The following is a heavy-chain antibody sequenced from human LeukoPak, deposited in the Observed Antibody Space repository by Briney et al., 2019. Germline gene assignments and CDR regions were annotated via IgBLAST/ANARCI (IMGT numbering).Heavy chain of an antibody. Sequence: SETLSLTCAVYGGSFSGYYWSWIRQPPGKGLEWIGEINHSGSTNYNPSLKSRVTISVDTSKNQFSLKLSSVTAADTAVYYCARGLYGSGKDYWGPGTLVTVSS. CDR3: ARGLYGSGKDY. CDR2: INHSGST. CDR1: GGSFSGYY. V-gene: IGHV4-34*01. D-gene: IGHD3-10*01. J-gene: IGHJ4*02.